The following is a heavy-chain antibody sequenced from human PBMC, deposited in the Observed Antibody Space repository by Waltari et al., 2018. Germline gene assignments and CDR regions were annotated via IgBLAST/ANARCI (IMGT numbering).Heavy chain of an antibody. CDR2: INWNGGGP. J-gene: IGHJ2*01. CDR1: GFTFDDYA. D-gene: IGHD6-13*01. Sequence: EMQLVESGGGWVQTGRSLRLSCAASGFTFDDYALHWVRQAPGKGLEWVSGINWNGGGPGYADSVKGRFTISRDNVKNSLYLQINDLRAEDTAFYYCAKDRIAAAPYWHFDLWGRGTLVTVSS. V-gene: IGHV3-9*01. CDR3: AKDRIAAAPYWHFDL.